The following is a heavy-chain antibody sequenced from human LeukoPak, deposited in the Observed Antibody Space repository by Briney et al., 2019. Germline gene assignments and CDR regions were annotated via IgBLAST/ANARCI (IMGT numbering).Heavy chain of an antibody. V-gene: IGHV3-74*01. J-gene: IGHJ4*02. D-gene: IGHD2-2*01. Sequence: GGSLRLSCAASGFTSSIPWMHSVRQAPGKGLVWVSRINSDGSSTSYTDSVKGRFTISRDNAKNTLYLQMNSLRAEDTAVYYCASRYCRSSSCWYYLGQGTLVTVSS. CDR1: GFTSSIPW. CDR3: ASRYCRSSSCWYY. CDR2: INSDGSST.